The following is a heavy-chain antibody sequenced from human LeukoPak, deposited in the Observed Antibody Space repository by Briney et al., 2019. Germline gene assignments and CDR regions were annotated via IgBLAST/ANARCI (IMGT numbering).Heavy chain of an antibody. D-gene: IGHD3-10*01. CDR1: GYTFSNYD. Sequence: ASVKDSCKASGYTFSNYDINWVRQTTGQGLEWMGWMHPNSGNTGLALKFQGRLTITRNISISTAYMELSSLTSEDTAVYYCAREGGYYGSGSFFDYWGQGTLVTVSS. J-gene: IGHJ4*02. V-gene: IGHV1-8*03. CDR2: MHPNSGNT. CDR3: AREGGYYGSGSFFDY.